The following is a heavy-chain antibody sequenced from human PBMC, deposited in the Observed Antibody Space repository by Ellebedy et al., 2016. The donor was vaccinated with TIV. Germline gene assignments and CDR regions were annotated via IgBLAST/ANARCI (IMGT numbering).Heavy chain of an antibody. CDR1: GYTLTNYD. V-gene: IGHV1-8*01. D-gene: IGHD3-22*01. CDR3: ARRRAGSSGSHDAFDL. CDR2: MNPNSGNT. Sequence: AASVKVSCKASGYTLTNYDINWVRQATGLGLECMGWMNPNSGNTGYAQKFQGRVTMTRNTSITTAYMELSSLRSEDTAVYYCARRRAGSSGSHDAFDLWGQGTMVTVSS. J-gene: IGHJ3*01.